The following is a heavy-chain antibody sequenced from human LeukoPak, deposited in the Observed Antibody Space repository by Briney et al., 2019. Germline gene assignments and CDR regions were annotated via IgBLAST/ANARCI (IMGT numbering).Heavy chain of an antibody. Sequence: GGSLRLSCAASGSTFSSYSMNWVRQAPGKGLEWVSYISSSASTIYYADSVKGRFTISRDNSKNTLYLQMNSLRAEDTAVYYCAKGSIMITFGGVISNYWGQGTLATVSS. CDR1: GSTFSSYS. V-gene: IGHV3-48*01. D-gene: IGHD3-16*02. CDR3: AKGSIMITFGGVISNY. J-gene: IGHJ4*02. CDR2: ISSSASTI.